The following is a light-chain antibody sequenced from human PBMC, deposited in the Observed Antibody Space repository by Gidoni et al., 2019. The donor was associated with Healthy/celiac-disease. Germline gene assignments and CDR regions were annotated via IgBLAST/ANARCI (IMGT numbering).Light chain of an antibody. CDR2: DAS. Sequence: IPLPQSPSSLSASVGDRVTITCQASQDISNYLNWYQQKPGKAPKLLIYDASNLETGVPSRFSGSGSGTDFTFTISSLQPEEIATYYCQQYDNLPWTFGQGTKVEIK. CDR1: QDISNY. CDR3: QQYDNLPWT. J-gene: IGKJ1*01. V-gene: IGKV1-33*01.